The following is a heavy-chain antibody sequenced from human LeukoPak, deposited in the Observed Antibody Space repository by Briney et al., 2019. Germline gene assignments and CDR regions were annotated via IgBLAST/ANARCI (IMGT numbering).Heavy chain of an antibody. D-gene: IGHD6-13*01. CDR1: GVTLSNYA. CDR3: ARHDRIIASPLV. CDR2: IYYSGTT. J-gene: IGHJ4*02. V-gene: IGHV4-39*01. Sequence: PGGSLRLSCVASGVTLSNYAMSWARQAPGKGLEWIGSIYYSGTTYYNPSLKSRLTISVDTSKNQFSLKLSSVTAVDTAVYYCARHDRIIASPLVWGQGILVTVSS.